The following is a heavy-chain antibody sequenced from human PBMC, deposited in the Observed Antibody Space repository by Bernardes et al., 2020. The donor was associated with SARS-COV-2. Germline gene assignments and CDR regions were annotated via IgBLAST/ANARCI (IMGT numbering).Heavy chain of an antibody. CDR3: ARVRFDGYFFDY. V-gene: IGHV1-2*02. Sequence: GESLKISCKGSGYTFINYFVYWVRQAPGQGLEWMGWINANTGGTDYAENFQGRVTMTRDTSITTAYMELSSLRSDDTAVYYCARVRFDGYFFDYWGQGTLVTVSS. D-gene: IGHD3-3*01. J-gene: IGHJ4*02. CDR2: INANTGGT. CDR1: GYTFINYF.